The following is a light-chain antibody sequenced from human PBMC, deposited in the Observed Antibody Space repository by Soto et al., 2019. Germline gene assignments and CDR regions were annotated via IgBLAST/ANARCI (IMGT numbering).Light chain of an antibody. CDR1: SSDIGRYNY. J-gene: IGLJ2*01. CDR3: SSYTSTTTPV. CDR2: EII. Sequence: QSALTQPASVSGSPGQSITISCTGTSSDIGRYNYVSWYQQHPGKAPKLMVYEIINRPSGVSNRFSGSKSGSTASLIIFGLQAEDEADYYCSSYTSTTTPVFGGGTKVTVL. V-gene: IGLV2-14*01.